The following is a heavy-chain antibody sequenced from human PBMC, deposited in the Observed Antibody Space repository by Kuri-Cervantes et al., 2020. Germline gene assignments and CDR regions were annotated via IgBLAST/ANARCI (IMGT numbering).Heavy chain of an antibody. V-gene: IGHV3-74*01. CDR2: INSDGSST. CDR3: AKEKGITMIVVVKYYFDY. J-gene: IGHJ4*02. Sequence: GESLKISCAASGFTFSSYWMHWVRQAPGKGLVWVSRINSDGSSTSYADSVKGRFTISRDNSKNTLYLQMNSLRAEDTAVYYCAKEKGITMIVVVKYYFDYWGQGTLVTVSS. CDR1: GFTFSSYW. D-gene: IGHD3-22*01.